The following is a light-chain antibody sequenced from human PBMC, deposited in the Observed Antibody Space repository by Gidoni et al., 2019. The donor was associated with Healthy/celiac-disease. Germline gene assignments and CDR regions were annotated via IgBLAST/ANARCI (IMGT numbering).Light chain of an antibody. CDR1: QSVSSSY. Sequence: EIVLTQSPGTLSLSPGERATLSCRSSQSVSSSYLAWYQQKPGQAPRLLIYGASSRATGIPDRFSGSGSWTDFTRTISRLEPEDFAVYYCQQYGSSPPITFGQGTRLEIK. V-gene: IGKV3-20*01. CDR2: GAS. J-gene: IGKJ5*01. CDR3: QQYGSSPPIT.